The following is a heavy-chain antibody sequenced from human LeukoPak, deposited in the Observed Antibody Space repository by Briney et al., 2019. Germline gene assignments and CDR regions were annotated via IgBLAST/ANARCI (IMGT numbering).Heavy chain of an antibody. Sequence: PSETLSLTCTVSGGSISSYYWSWIRQPAGKKLEWIGRVFYNGRTDYNPSLSSRITMSVDTSKNQVSLQLTSATAADTAVYYCVGDKSGGGDWHFPNFWGQGTLVTVSS. CDR1: GGSISSYY. V-gene: IGHV4-4*07. CDR3: VGDKSGGGDWHFPNF. D-gene: IGHD2-21*02. CDR2: VFYNGRT. J-gene: IGHJ4*02.